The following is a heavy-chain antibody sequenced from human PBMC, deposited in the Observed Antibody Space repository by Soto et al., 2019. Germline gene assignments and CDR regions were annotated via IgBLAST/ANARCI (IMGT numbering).Heavy chain of an antibody. J-gene: IGHJ4*02. CDR1: GFTVSSNY. CDR3: ARPGWRPFDY. CDR2: IYSGGST. V-gene: IGHV3-53*01. Sequence: EVQRVESGGGLIQPGRLLRLSCAASGFTVSSNYMSWVRQAPGKGLEWVSVIYSGGSTYYADTVKGRFTIHRDNSKNPLYLQMNSQRAEDTAVDYCARPGWRPFDYWGQGSLVTVSS.